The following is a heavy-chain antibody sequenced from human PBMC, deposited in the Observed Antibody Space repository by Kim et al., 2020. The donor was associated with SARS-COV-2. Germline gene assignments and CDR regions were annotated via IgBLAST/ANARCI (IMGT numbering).Heavy chain of an antibody. D-gene: IGHD6-6*01. J-gene: IGHJ6*02. V-gene: IGHV3-33*01. CDR1: GFTFSSYG. CDR2: IWYDGSNK. CDR3: AREVYEYSSSLDGMDV. Sequence: LSLTCAASGFTFSSYGMHWVRQAPGKGLEWVAVIWYDGSNKYYADSVKGRFTISRDNSKNTLYLQMNSLRAEDTAVYYCAREVYEYSSSLDGMDVWG.